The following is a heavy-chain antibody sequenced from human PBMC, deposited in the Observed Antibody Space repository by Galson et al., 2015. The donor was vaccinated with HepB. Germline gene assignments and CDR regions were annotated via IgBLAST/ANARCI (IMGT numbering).Heavy chain of an antibody. V-gene: IGHV3-48*02. Sequence: SLRLSCAASGFTFSRLAMNWVRQAPGTGLGWVSYISISSTTIYYADSVKGRFTISRDNAKNLVFLQMNSLRDEDTALYYCVKNGDLVATIFAYWGQGALVTVSS. CDR1: GFTFSRLA. CDR2: ISISSTTI. J-gene: IGHJ4*02. D-gene: IGHD5-12*01. CDR3: VKNGDLVATIFAY.